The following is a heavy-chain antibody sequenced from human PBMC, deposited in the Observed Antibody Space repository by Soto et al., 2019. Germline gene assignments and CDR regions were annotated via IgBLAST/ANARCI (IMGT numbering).Heavy chain of an antibody. CDR2: MYYSGST. D-gene: IGHD3-16*01. CDR1: GDSISSYY. V-gene: IGHV4-59*01. J-gene: IGHJ4*02. CDR3: ARDPPYDTEIYFDY. Sequence: PSETLSLTCTVSGDSISSYYWNWIRQPPGKGLEWIAYMYYSGSTKYNPSLKSRVTISVDTSKNQFSLKLTSVTAADTAVYYCARDPPYDTEIYFDYWGQGALVTVSS.